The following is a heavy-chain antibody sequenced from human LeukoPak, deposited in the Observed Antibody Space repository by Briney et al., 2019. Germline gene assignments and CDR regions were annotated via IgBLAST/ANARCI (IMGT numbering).Heavy chain of an antibody. CDR2: ISGSVAGT. CDR1: GFTFSSFA. CDR3: AKSIAVAFYC. J-gene: IGHJ4*02. Sequence: GGSLRLSCAASGFTFSSFAMSWVRQAPGKGLDWVSSISGSVAGTYYADSVKGRFTISRDNSKNTLYLQMNSLRAEDTAVYYCAKSIAVAFYCWGQGTLVTVSS. D-gene: IGHD6-19*01. V-gene: IGHV3-23*01.